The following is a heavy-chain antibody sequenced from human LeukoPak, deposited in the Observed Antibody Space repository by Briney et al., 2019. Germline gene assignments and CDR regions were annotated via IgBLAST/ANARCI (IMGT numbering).Heavy chain of an antibody. D-gene: IGHD3-16*01. J-gene: IGHJ4*02. Sequence: GGSLRLSCAASGFAFSRYAMSWVRQAPGKGLEWVSAISGSGGSTYYADSVKGRFTISRDNSKNTLYLKMNSLRAEDTAVYYCAKDSDTSGGSYYFDYWGQGTLVTVSS. CDR3: AKDSDTSGGSYYFDY. CDR2: ISGSGGST. CDR1: GFAFSRYA. V-gene: IGHV3-23*01.